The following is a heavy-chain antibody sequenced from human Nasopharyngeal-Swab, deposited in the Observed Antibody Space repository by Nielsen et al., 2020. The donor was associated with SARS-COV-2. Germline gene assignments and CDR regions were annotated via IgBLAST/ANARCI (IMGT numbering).Heavy chain of an antibody. Sequence: GGSLRLSCAASGFTFSSYSMNWVRQAPGKGLEWVSYISSSSSIIYYADSVKGRFTISRDNAKNSLYLQMNSLRAEDTAVYYCARAKYGDPYYYYYYMDVWGKGTTVTVSS. J-gene: IGHJ6*03. CDR2: ISSSSSII. D-gene: IGHD4-17*01. CDR3: ARAKYGDPYYYYYYMDV. V-gene: IGHV3-48*04. CDR1: GFTFSSYS.